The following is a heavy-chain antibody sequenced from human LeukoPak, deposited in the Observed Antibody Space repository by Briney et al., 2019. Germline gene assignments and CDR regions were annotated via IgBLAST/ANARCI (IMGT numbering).Heavy chain of an antibody. V-gene: IGHV3-7*01. Sequence: GGSLRLSCAASGFTFSNYAMSWVRQAPGKGLEWVANIKQDGSEKYYVDSVKGRFTISRDNAKNSLYLQMNSLRAEDTAVYYCARDLPIDYWGQGTLVTVSS. CDR1: GFTFSNYA. CDR2: IKQDGSEK. J-gene: IGHJ4*02. CDR3: ARDLPIDY.